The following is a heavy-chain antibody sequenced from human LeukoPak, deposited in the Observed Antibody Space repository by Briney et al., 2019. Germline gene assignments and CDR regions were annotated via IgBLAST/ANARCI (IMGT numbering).Heavy chain of an antibody. Sequence: GGSLRLSCAASGFTFSTFAMSWVRQAPGKGLEWVGRIKSKTDGGTTDYAAPVKGRFTISRDDSKNTLYLQMNSLKTEDTAVYYCTTDSNPYSSGWYYFDYWGQGTLVTVSS. D-gene: IGHD6-19*01. J-gene: IGHJ4*02. CDR1: GFTFSTFA. V-gene: IGHV3-15*01. CDR3: TTDSNPYSSGWYYFDY. CDR2: IKSKTDGGTT.